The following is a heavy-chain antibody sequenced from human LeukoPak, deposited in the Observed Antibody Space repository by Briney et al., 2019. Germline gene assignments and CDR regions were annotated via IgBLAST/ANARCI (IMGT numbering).Heavy chain of an antibody. D-gene: IGHD6-19*01. CDR1: GYTFTSYD. J-gene: IGHJ4*02. Sequence: GASVKVSCKASGYTFTSYDINWLRQATGQGLEWMGWMNPNSGNTGYAQKFQGRVTMTRNTSISTAYMELSSLRSEDTAVYYCARGTPTDAYSSGWYWWGQGTLVTVSS. CDR2: MNPNSGNT. V-gene: IGHV1-8*01. CDR3: ARGTPTDAYSSGWYW.